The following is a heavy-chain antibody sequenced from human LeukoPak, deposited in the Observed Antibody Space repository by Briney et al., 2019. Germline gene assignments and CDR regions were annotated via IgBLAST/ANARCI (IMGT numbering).Heavy chain of an antibody. D-gene: IGHD3-22*01. V-gene: IGHV1-69*06. J-gene: IGHJ4*02. CDR2: IIPIFGTA. Sequence: SVKVSCKASGYTFTRYYMHWVRQAPGQGLEWMGGIIPIFGTANYAQKFQGRVTITADKSTSTAYMELRSLRSDDTAVYYCARVPLTYYYDSSGYRGFDYWGQGTLVTVSS. CDR3: ARVPLTYYYDSSGYRGFDY. CDR1: GYTFTRYY.